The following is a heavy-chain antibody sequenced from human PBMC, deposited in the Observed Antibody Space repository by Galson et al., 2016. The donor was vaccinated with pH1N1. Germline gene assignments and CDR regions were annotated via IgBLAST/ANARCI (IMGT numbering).Heavy chain of an antibody. D-gene: IGHD2-21*02. J-gene: IGHJ4*02. CDR1: GFTFSNFG. V-gene: IGHV3-30*02. CDR2: MPYEGSKR. Sequence: SLRLSCAASGFTFSNFGMHWVRQAPGKGLEWVTFMPYEGSKRYYPDSVKGRFTISRDNSRNTLFLQMDNLREDDTAVYYCAKDFRAYCGGDRPLPYDSWGRGTRVIVSS. CDR3: AKDFRAYCGGDRPLPYDS.